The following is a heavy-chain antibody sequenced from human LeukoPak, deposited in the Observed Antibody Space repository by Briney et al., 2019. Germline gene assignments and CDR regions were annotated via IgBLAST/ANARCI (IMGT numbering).Heavy chain of an antibody. CDR2: ISGSGGST. CDR3: AKVSVGARDY. Sequence: PGGSLRLSCAASGFTFSSYAMSWVRQAPGKGLEWVSAISGSGGSTYYADSVKGRFTISRDNSKNTQYLQMNSLRAEDTAAYYCAKVSVGARDYWGQGTLVTVSS. D-gene: IGHD1-26*01. V-gene: IGHV3-23*01. J-gene: IGHJ4*02. CDR1: GFTFSSYA.